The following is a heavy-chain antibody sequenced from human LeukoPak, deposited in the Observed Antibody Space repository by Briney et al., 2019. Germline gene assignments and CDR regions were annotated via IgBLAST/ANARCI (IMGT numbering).Heavy chain of an antibody. Sequence: PGGSLRLSCAASGFTFSSYGMHWVRQAPGKGLEWVAVISYDGSNKYYADSVKGRFTISRDNSKNTLYLQMNSLRAEDTAVYYCAKEYQYSSPGHYYYGMDVWGQGTTVTVSS. CDR1: GFTFSSYG. CDR2: ISYDGSNK. J-gene: IGHJ6*02. CDR3: AKEYQYSSPGHYYYGMDV. V-gene: IGHV3-30*18. D-gene: IGHD6-6*01.